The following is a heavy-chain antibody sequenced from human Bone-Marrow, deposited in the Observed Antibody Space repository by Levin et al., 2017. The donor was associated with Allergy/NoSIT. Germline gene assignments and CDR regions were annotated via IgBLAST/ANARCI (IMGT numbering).Heavy chain of an antibody. CDR1: GFTFSSYW. CDR2: LNQDGSEK. V-gene: IGHV3-7*01. D-gene: IGHD6-13*01. J-gene: IGHJ6*02. CDR3: ARAGAAAAKYYYAMDV. Sequence: GESLKISCATSGFTFSSYWMTWVRQAPGKGLEWVANLNQDGSEKYQVDSVKGRFTISRDNAKNSLYLQMNSLRAEDTAVYYCARAGAAAAKYYYAMDVWGQGTTVTVSS.